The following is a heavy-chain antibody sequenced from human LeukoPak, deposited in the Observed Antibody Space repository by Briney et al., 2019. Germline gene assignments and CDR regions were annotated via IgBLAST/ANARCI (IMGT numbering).Heavy chain of an antibody. CDR2: ISSRGDTI. J-gene: IGHJ4*02. Sequence: GGSLRLSCTASGVPFSDNFMGWLRQAPGKGLEWVSYISSRGDTIHYSDAVKGRFSISRDNSKRSLYLQMNRLRIDDTAVYYCARGGYRWTFNQWGQGTLVSVSS. D-gene: IGHD3-16*02. CDR1: GVPFSDNF. CDR3: ARGGYRWTFNQ. V-gene: IGHV3-11*01.